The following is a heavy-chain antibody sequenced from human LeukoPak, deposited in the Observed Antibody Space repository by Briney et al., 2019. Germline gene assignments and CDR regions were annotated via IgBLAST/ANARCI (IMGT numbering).Heavy chain of an antibody. J-gene: IGHJ6*03. Sequence: GASVKVSCKASGYTFTSYDINWVRQAPGQGLEWMGWMNPNSGNTGYAQKFRGRVTISRNTSISTAYMELSTLRSEDTAVYYCARTADSSGWYGFYYYYYYIDVWGKGTTVTVSS. CDR3: ARTADSSGWYGFYYYYYYIDV. CDR1: GYTFTSYD. CDR2: MNPNSGNT. D-gene: IGHD6-13*01. V-gene: IGHV1-8*03.